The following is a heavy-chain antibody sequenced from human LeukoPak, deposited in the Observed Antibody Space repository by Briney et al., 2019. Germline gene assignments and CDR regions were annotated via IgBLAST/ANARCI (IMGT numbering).Heavy chain of an antibody. D-gene: IGHD2-2*01. CDR2: IKSKTDGGTT. V-gene: IGHV3-15*01. CDR3: TTEGLSTFVVVPAAHFDY. Sequence: GGSLRLSCAASGFTFSNAWMSWVRQAPGKGLEWVGRIKSKTDGGTTDYAAPVKGRFTISRDDSKNTLYLQMNSLKTEDTAVYYCTTEGLSTFVVVPAAHFDYWGQGTLVTVSS. CDR1: GFTFSNAW. J-gene: IGHJ4*02.